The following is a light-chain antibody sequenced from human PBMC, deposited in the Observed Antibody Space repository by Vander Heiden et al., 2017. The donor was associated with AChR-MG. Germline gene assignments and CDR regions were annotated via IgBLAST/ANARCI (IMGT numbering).Light chain of an antibody. J-gene: IGKJ1*01. Sequence: IVLTQSPGTLSLSPGERATLSCRASQSISSSYLAWYQQKPGQAPRLLIYGASSRATGIPDRFSGSGSGTDFTLTISRLEPEDFAVYSCQQFDSSPRTFGPGTKVEIK. CDR2: GAS. CDR1: QSISSSY. CDR3: QQFDSSPRT. V-gene: IGKV3-20*01.